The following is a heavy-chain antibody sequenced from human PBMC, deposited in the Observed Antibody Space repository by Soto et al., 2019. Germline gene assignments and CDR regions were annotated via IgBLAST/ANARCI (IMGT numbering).Heavy chain of an antibody. Sequence: SEPLSLTCTVSGGPISYSYWSWIRQSAGKGLEWIGRIYPSGSTNYNPSPKGRGTMSVDTSNNQFSLNLGSVTAADTAVYYCARDRTAAGPSNWFDPWGQGTLVTVSS. J-gene: IGHJ5*02. CDR2: IYPSGST. CDR3: ARDRTAAGPSNWFDP. V-gene: IGHV4-4*07. D-gene: IGHD6-13*01. CDR1: GGPISYSY.